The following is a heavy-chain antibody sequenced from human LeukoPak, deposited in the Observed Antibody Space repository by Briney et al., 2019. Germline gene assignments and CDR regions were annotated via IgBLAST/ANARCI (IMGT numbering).Heavy chain of an antibody. Sequence: GGSLRLSCAASGFTVSSTYMTWVRQAPGKGLEWVSYISSSSSTIYYADSVKGRFTISRDNAKNSLYLQMNSLRAEDTAVYYCARDVPYCGGDCEAFDIWGQGTMVTVSS. J-gene: IGHJ3*02. CDR3: ARDVPYCGGDCEAFDI. D-gene: IGHD2-21*01. CDR2: ISSSSSTI. V-gene: IGHV3-48*01. CDR1: GFTVSSTY.